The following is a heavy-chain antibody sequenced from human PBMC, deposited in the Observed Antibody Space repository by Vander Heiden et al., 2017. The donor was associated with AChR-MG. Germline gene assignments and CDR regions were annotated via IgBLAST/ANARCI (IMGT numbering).Heavy chain of an antibody. V-gene: IGHV3-23*01. CDR3: AKSPLVPLTILGPGWFDP. CDR1: GFTFSSSA. CDR2: ISGSGGST. Sequence: EVQLLESGGGLVQPGGSLRLSCAASGFTFSSSAMSWVRQAPGKGLEWVSAISGSGGSTYYADSVKGRFTISRDNSKNTLYLQMNSLRAEDTAVYYCAKSPLVPLTILGPGWFDPWGQGTLVTVSS. J-gene: IGHJ5*02. D-gene: IGHD3-3*01.